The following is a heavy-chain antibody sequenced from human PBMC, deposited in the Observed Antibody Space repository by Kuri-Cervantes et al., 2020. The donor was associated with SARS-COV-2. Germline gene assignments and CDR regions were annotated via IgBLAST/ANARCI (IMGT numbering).Heavy chain of an antibody. CDR2: INHSGST. CDR3: ARWSGSVYFDY. CDR1: GGSFSGYY. V-gene: IGHV4-34*01. D-gene: IGHD3-3*01. J-gene: IGHJ4*02. Sequence: LRLSCAVYGGSFSGYYWSWIRQPPGKGLEWIGEINHSGSTNYNPSLKSRVTISVDTSKNQFSLKLSSVTAADTAVYYCARWSGSVYFDYWGQGTLVTVSS.